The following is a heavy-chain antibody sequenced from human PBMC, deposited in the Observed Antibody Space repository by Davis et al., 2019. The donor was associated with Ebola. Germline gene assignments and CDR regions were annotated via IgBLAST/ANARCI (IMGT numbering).Heavy chain of an antibody. D-gene: IGHD4-11*01. CDR3: ARNPTTSTSY. CDR1: GGSISSSSYY. CDR2: IKQDGSEK. Sequence: PSETLSLTCTVSGGSISSSSYYWGWIRQPPGKGLEWVANIKQDGSEKYYVDSVKGRFTISRDNAKNSLYLQMNSLRAEDTAVYYCARNPTTSTSYWGQGTLVTVSS. J-gene: IGHJ4*02. V-gene: IGHV3-7*01.